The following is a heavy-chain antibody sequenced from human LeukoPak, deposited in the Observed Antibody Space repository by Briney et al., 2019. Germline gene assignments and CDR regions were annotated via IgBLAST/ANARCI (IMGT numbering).Heavy chain of an antibody. Sequence: GGSLRLSCAASGFTFSSYAMSWVRQAPGKGLEGISYISTSGTTTYHADSVKGRFTISRDDAKNSLYLQMNSLRADDTALYYCARVRGSYSVDYWGQGTLVTVSS. CDR2: ISTSGTTT. CDR3: ARVRGSYSVDY. J-gene: IGHJ4*02. V-gene: IGHV3-48*01. D-gene: IGHD3-10*01. CDR1: GFTFSSYA.